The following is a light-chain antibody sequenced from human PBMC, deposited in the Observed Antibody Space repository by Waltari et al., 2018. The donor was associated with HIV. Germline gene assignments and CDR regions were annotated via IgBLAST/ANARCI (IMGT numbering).Light chain of an antibody. V-gene: IGKV3-15*01. CDR1: QSVSSN. Sequence: VLTQCPATLSVCPGERATLSCRASQSVSSNLAWYPQKPGQAPRLLIYGASTRATGIPARFSGSGSGTEFTLTISSLQSEDFAVYYCQQYNNWPRTFGQGTKVEIK. CDR2: GAS. J-gene: IGKJ1*01. CDR3: QQYNNWPRT.